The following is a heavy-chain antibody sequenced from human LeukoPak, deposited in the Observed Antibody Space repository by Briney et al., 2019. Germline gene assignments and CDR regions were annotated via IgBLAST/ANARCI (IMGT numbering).Heavy chain of an antibody. J-gene: IGHJ6*02. V-gene: IGHV3-30*03. Sequence: GGSLRLSCAASGFTFSSYGMHWVRQAPGKGLEWVAVISYDGSNKYYADSVKGRFTISRDNSKNTLYLQMNSLRAEDTAVYYCARESIDSSGYSYGMDVWGQGTTVTVSS. D-gene: IGHD3-22*01. CDR1: GFTFSSYG. CDR2: ISYDGSNK. CDR3: ARESIDSSGYSYGMDV.